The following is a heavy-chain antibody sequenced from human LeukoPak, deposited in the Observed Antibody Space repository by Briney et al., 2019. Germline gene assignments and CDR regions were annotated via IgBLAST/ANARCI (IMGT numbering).Heavy chain of an antibody. D-gene: IGHD3-3*01. J-gene: IGHJ4*02. CDR1: GFTFSSYA. CDR3: AKAPITIFEVVMMVYHDY. Sequence: GGSLRLSCAASGFTFSSYAMSWVRQAPGKGLEWVSAISGSGGSTYYADSVKGRFTISRDNSKNTLYLQMNSLRAEDTAVYYCAKAPITIFEVVMMVYHDYWGQGTLVTVSS. CDR2: ISGSGGST. V-gene: IGHV3-23*01.